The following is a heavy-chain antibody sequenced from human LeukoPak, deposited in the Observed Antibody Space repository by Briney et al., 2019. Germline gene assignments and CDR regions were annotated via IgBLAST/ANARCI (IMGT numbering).Heavy chain of an antibody. CDR3: ARGIYYYDSSGYYYFDY. J-gene: IGHJ4*02. CDR1: GYTFTGYY. Sequence: ASVKVSCKASGYTFTGYYMHWVRQAPGQGLEWMGWINPNSGGTNYAQKFQGRVTMTRDTSISTAYMELSRLRSDDTAVYYCARGIYYYDSSGYYYFDYWGQGTLVTVSS. D-gene: IGHD3-22*01. V-gene: IGHV1-2*02. CDR2: INPNSGGT.